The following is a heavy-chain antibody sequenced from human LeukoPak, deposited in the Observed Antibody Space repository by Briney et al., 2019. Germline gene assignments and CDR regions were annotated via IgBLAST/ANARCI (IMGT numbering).Heavy chain of an antibody. CDR1: GFTFDDYG. CDR3: ARMYCSGGSQCGMDV. V-gene: IGHV3-20*01. Sequence: PGGSLRLSCAASGFTFDDYGMSWVRQAPGKGLEWVSGINWNGGSTGYADSVKGRFTISRDNAKNSLYLQMNSLRAEDTALYHCARMYCSGGSQCGMDVWGQGTTFTVSS. J-gene: IGHJ6*02. D-gene: IGHD2-15*01. CDR2: INWNGGST.